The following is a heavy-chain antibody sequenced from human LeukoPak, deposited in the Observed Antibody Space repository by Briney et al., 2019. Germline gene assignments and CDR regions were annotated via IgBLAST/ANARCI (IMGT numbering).Heavy chain of an antibody. Sequence: SVKVSCKASGGTFSSYAISWVRQAPGQGPEWMGGIIPIFGTANYAQKFQGRVTITADESTSTAYMELSSLRSEDTAVYYCARECCSGGSCYSGGYWGQGTLVTVSS. CDR1: GGTFSSYA. J-gene: IGHJ4*02. CDR2: IIPIFGTA. D-gene: IGHD2-15*01. V-gene: IGHV1-69*01. CDR3: ARECCSGGSCYSGGY.